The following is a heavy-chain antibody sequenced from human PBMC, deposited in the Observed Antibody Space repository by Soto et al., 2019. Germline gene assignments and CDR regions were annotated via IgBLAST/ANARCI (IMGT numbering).Heavy chain of an antibody. J-gene: IGHJ4*02. V-gene: IGHV1-69*06. D-gene: IGHD2-15*01. CDR2: IIPIFGTA. CDR1: GGTFSSYA. Sequence: GASVKGSCKASGGTFSSYAISWVRQAPGQGLEWMGGIIPIFGTAKCAQKLQGRVTITADKSTSTAYMELSSLRSEDTAVYYCARVPHPVVAATRDYWGQGTLVTVSS. CDR3: ARVPHPVVAATRDY.